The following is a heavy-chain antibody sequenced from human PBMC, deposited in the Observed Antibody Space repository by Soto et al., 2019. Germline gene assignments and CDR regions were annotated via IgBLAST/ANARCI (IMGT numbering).Heavy chain of an antibody. CDR2: ISAYNGNT. J-gene: IGHJ5*02. D-gene: IGHD2-8*01. V-gene: IGHV1-18*01. Sequence: ASVKVSCKASGYTFTSYGISWVRQAPGQGLEWMGWISAYNGNTNYAQKLQGRVTMTTDTSTSTAYMELRSLRSDDTAVYYCARKISRCTNGVCYTGWFDPWGQGTLVTVSS. CDR1: GYTFTSYG. CDR3: ARKISRCTNGVCYTGWFDP.